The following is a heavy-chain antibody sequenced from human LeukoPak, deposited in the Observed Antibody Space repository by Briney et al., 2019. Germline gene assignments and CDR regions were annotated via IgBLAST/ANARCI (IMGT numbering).Heavy chain of an antibody. CDR1: GGSFTTDY. CDR3: AREGRYYFDY. V-gene: IGHV4-34*01. Sequence: SETLSLTCAVYGGSFTTDYWSWIRQSPGKGLEWIGEINHSGSTNYNPSLKSRVTISVDTSKNQFSLKLSSVTAADTAVYYCAREGRYYFDYWGQGTLVTVSS. CDR2: INHSGST. J-gene: IGHJ4*02.